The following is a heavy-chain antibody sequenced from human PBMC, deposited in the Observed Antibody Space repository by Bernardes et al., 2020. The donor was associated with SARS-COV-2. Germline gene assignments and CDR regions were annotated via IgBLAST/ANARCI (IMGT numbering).Heavy chain of an antibody. CDR3: AKDFSIALFYYGLDV. CDR2: ISYDGRTK. Sequence: SLRLSCAASGFTFSSYAMHWVRQAPGKGLEWVAVISYDGRTKYYGDSVKGRFTISRDNSKNTVFLQMDSLRAEDTALYYCAKDFSIALFYYGLDVWGQGTTVTVSS. V-gene: IGHV3-30*04. D-gene: IGHD3-22*01. CDR1: GFTFSSYA. J-gene: IGHJ6*02.